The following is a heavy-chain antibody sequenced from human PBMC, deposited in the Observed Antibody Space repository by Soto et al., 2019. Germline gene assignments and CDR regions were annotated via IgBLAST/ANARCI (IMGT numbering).Heavy chain of an antibody. CDR3: AKDGDFWSGYYGVFDY. Sequence: GGSLRLSCAASGFTFSSYAMSWVRQAPGKGLEWVSAISGGGGSTYYADSVKGRFTISRDNSKNTLYLQMNSLRAEDTAVYYCAKDGDFWSGYYGVFDYWGQGTLVTVSS. V-gene: IGHV3-23*01. CDR2: ISGGGGST. D-gene: IGHD3-3*01. J-gene: IGHJ4*02. CDR1: GFTFSSYA.